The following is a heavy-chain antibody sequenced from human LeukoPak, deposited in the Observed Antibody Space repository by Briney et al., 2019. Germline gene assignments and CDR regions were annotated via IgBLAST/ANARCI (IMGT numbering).Heavy chain of an antibody. CDR3: ARDFDDYGDYRWFDP. V-gene: IGHV3-66*01. CDR2: IYSGGST. D-gene: IGHD4-17*01. CDR1: GFTVSSNY. J-gene: IGHJ5*02. Sequence: GGSLRLSCAASGFTVSSNYMSWVRQAPGKGLEWVSVIYSGGSTYYADSVKGRFTISRDNSKNTLYLQMNSLRAEDTAVYYCARDFDDYGDYRWFDPWGQGTLVTVSS.